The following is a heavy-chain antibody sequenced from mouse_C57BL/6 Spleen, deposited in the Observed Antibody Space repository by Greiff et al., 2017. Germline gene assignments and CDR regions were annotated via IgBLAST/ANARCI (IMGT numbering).Heavy chain of an antibody. CDR3: ARSTVRSQNFDY. CDR1: GYSITSDY. V-gene: IGHV3-8*01. CDR2: ISYSGST. D-gene: IGHD1-1*01. Sequence: DVKLQESGPGLAKPSQTLSLTCSVTGYSITSDYWNCIRKFPGNKLEYMWYISYSGSTYYNPSLKRRISITRDTSKNQYYLQLNSVTTEDTATYYCARSTVRSQNFDYWGQGTTLTVSS. J-gene: IGHJ2*01.